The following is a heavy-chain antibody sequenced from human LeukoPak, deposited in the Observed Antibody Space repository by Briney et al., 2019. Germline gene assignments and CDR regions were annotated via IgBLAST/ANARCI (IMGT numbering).Heavy chain of an antibody. CDR3: AREVVRYRNAFEI. CDR2: IIPILGIA. D-gene: IGHD2-2*01. Sequence: SVKVSCKASGGTFSSYTISWVRQAPGQGLEWMGRIIPILGIANYAQKFQGRVTITADKSTSTAYMELSSLRSEDTAVYCCAREVVRYRNAFEIWGQGTMVTVSS. CDR1: GGTFSSYT. J-gene: IGHJ3*02. V-gene: IGHV1-69*02.